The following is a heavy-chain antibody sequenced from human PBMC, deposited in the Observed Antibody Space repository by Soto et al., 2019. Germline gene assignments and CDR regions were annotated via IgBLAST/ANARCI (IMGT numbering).Heavy chain of an antibody. CDR3: ARMASSGTLNWFDP. CDR2: MNPGSGKT. J-gene: IGHJ5*02. V-gene: IGHV1-8*02. CDR1: GYTFINYD. Sequence: ASVKVSCKASGYTFINYDISWVRQATGQGLEWMGWMNPGSGKTGYANRFQGRVTMTRDASTSTAHLELSSLTSEDTAVYYCARMASSGTLNWFDPWGQGTLVTVSS.